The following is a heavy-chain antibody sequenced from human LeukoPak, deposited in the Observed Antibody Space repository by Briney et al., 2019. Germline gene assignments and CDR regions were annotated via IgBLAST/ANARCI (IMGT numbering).Heavy chain of an antibody. CDR1: GFTFSSYS. D-gene: IGHD3-10*01. V-gene: IGHV3-21*01. CDR3: ARDGANYYGSGSYYNVY. Sequence: GGSLRLSCAASGFTFSSYSVNWVRQAPGKGLEWVSSISSSSSYIYYADSVKGRFTISRDNAKNSLYLQMNSLRAEDTAVYYCARDGANYYGSGSYYNVYWGQGTLVTVSS. J-gene: IGHJ4*02. CDR2: ISSSSSYI.